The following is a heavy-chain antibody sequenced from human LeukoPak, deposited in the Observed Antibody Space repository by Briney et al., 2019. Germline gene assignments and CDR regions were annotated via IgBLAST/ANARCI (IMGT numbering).Heavy chain of an antibody. D-gene: IGHD1-7*01. CDR3: ARPITGTTAAFDI. J-gene: IGHJ3*02. CDR1: GGSISSSSYY. V-gene: IGHV4-39*07. CDR2: IYYSGST. Sequence: SETLSLTCTVSGGSISSSSYYWGWIRQPPGKGLEWIGSIYYSGSTYYNPPLKSRVTISVDTSKNRFSLKLSSVTAADTAVYYCARPITGTTAAFDIWGQGTMVTVSS.